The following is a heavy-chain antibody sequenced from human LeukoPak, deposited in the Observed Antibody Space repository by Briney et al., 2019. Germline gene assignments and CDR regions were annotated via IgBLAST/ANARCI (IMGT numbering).Heavy chain of an antibody. D-gene: IGHD5-18*01. CDR1: GYTFTSYY. CDR2: INPSGGST. J-gene: IGHJ4*02. CDR3: ARAPTAMVLPVDY. V-gene: IGHV1-46*01. Sequence: GASVKVSCKASGYTFTSYYMHWVRQAPGQGLEWMGIINPSGGSTSYAQKFQGRVTMTRDMSTGTVYMELSSLRSEDTAVYYCARAPTAMVLPVDYWGQGTLVTVSS.